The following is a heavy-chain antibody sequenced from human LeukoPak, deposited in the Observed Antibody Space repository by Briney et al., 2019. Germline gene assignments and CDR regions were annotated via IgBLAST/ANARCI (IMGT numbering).Heavy chain of an antibody. CDR2: INPNSGDT. CDR1: GYTFTGYY. Sequence: ASVKVSCKASGYTFTGYYMHWVRQAPGQGLEWMGRINPNSGDTNYAQKFQGRVTMTRDTSISTAYMELSRLRSDDTAVYYCARDTGITIFGVVTRLFDYWGQGTLVTVSS. J-gene: IGHJ4*02. V-gene: IGHV1-2*06. CDR3: ARDTGITIFGVVTRLFDY. D-gene: IGHD3-3*01.